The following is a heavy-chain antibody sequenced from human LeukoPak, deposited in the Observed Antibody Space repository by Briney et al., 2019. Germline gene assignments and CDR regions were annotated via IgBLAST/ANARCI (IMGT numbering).Heavy chain of an antibody. CDR1: GFTFSSYA. CDR2: ISGSGGST. Sequence: GGSLRLSCAASGFTFSSYAMSWVRQAPGKGLEWVSAISGSGGSTYYADSVKGRFTISRDNSKNTLYPQMNSLRAEDTAVYYCAKDGSTSLNWNYVSFWNYWGQGTLVTVSS. J-gene: IGHJ4*02. V-gene: IGHV3-23*01. D-gene: IGHD1-7*01. CDR3: AKDGSTSLNWNYVSFWNY.